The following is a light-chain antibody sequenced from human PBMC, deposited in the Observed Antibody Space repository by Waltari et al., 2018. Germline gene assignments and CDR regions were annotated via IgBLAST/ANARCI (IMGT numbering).Light chain of an antibody. CDR2: GAS. CDR1: QSVSSN. V-gene: IGKV3-15*01. CDR3: QQYNNWPPWT. Sequence: EIVMPQSPATLPLSPGKRATISCRASQSVSSNLAWYQQKPGQAPRLLIYGASTRATGIPARFRGSGSGTEFTLTISSLQSEDFAVYYGQQYNNWPPWTFGQGTRVEIK. J-gene: IGKJ1*01.